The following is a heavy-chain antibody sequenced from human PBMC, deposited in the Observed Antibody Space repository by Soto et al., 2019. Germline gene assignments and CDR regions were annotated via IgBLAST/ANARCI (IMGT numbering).Heavy chain of an antibody. D-gene: IGHD3-3*01. CDR3: AKDRGSGNSEWPRFDP. Sequence: PVGSLRLSCAASGFTLSSYAMSWVRQAPGKGLEWVSVISGSGGRTNYADSVKGRFTISRDNSKNTLYLQMSSLRAEDTALYYCAKDRGSGNSEWPRFDPWGQGTMVTVSS. CDR2: ISGSGGRT. CDR1: GFTLSSYA. V-gene: IGHV3-23*01. J-gene: IGHJ5*02.